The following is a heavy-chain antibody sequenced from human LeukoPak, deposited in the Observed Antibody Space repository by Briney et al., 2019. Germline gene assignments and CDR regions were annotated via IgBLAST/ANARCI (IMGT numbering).Heavy chain of an antibody. CDR1: GGSISSNSFH. CDR2: IYYSGST. J-gene: IGHJ4*02. V-gene: IGHV4-39*01. D-gene: IGHD3-9*01. Sequence: SETLSLTCTVSGGSISSNSFHWVWIRQPPGKGLEWIGSIYYSGSTYYNPSLKSRVTISVDTSKNQFSLKLSSVTAADTAVYYCARRPSGGLRYFDWDYWGQGTLVTVSS. CDR3: ARRPSGGLRYFDWDY.